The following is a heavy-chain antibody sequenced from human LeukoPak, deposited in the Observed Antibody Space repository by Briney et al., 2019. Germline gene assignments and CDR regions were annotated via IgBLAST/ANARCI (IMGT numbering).Heavy chain of an antibody. CDR2: IYYSGST. CDR3: ASNHIVGAPDAFDI. CDR1: GGSISSSSYC. D-gene: IGHD1-26*01. Sequence: SETLSLTCTVSGGSISSSSYCWGWIRQPPGKGLEWIGSIYYSGSTYYNPSLKSRVTISVDTSKNQFSLKLSSVTAADTAVYYCASNHIVGAPDAFDIWGQGTMVTVSS. J-gene: IGHJ3*02. V-gene: IGHV4-39*01.